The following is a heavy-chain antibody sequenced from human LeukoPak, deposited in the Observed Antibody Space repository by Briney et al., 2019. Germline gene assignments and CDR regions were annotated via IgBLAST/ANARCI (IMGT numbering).Heavy chain of an antibody. J-gene: IGHJ4*02. Sequence: SETLSLTCTVSGGSISSSSYYWGWIRQPPGKGLEWIGSIYYRGSTYYNPSLKSRVTISVDTSKNQFSLKLSSVTAADTAVYYCALRVGATRDYWGQGTLVTVSS. CDR1: GGSISSSSYY. V-gene: IGHV4-39*01. CDR2: IYYRGST. D-gene: IGHD1-26*01. CDR3: ALRVGATRDY.